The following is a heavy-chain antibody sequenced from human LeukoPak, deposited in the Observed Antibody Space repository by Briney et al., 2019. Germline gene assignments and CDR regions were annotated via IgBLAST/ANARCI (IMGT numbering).Heavy chain of an antibody. CDR1: GFTFGDYA. J-gene: IGHJ4*02. D-gene: IGHD3-9*01. CDR3: ARDSNFELDY. V-gene: IGHV3-49*04. Sequence: GGSLRLSCTTSGFTFGDYAMSWVRQAPGKGLEWVGVIRRKDHGGTPEHAASVKGGFTISRDDSKSIAYLQMNSLKTEDTAVYFCARDSNFELDYWGQGTQVTVSS. CDR2: IRRKDHGGTP.